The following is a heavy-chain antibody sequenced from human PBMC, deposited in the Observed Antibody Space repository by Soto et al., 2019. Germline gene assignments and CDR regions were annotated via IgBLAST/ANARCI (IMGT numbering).Heavy chain of an antibody. V-gene: IGHV3-23*01. CDR2: ISGSGGST. D-gene: IGHD3-9*01. CDR1: GFTFSSYA. CDR3: AKDQLNVLRYFDWLSPFDY. Sequence: EVQLLESGGGLVQPGGSLRLSCSASGFTFSSYAMSWVRQAPGKGLEWVSAISGSGGSTYYADSVKGRFTISRDNSKNKLYLQMHSLRAEDTAVYYCAKDQLNVLRYFDWLSPFDYWGQGTLVTVSS. J-gene: IGHJ4*02.